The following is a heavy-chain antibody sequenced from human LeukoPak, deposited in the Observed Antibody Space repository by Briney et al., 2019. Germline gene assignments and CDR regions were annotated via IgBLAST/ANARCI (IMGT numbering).Heavy chain of an antibody. V-gene: IGHV3-74*01. J-gene: IGHJ4*02. Sequence: GGSLRLSCTASGFTFGDYGVSWVRQAPGKGLVWVSGLNSDGSITGYVDSVKGRFTISRDNAKNTLYLQMNTLRAEDTAVYYCARGGYGAYMGWGQGNLVTVSS. CDR1: GFTFGDYG. D-gene: IGHD4-17*01. CDR2: LNSDGSIT. CDR3: ARGGYGAYMG.